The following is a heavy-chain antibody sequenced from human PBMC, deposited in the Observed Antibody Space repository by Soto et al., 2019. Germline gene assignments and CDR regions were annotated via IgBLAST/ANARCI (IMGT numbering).Heavy chain of an antibody. CDR2: ISAYNGNT. D-gene: IGHD1-1*01. Sequence: ASVKVSCKASGYTFTNVGISWVRQAPGQGLEWMGWISAYNGNTNYAQNFQGRVTMTTDTSTSTAYMELRSLRSDDTAVYYCARERTGTTSMDVWGQGTTVTV. J-gene: IGHJ6*02. CDR1: GYTFTNVG. V-gene: IGHV1-18*01. CDR3: ARERTGTTSMDV.